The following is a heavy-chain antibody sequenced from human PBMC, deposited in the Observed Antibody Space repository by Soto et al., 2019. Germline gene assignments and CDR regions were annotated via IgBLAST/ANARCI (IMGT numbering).Heavy chain of an antibody. CDR1: GGSFSGYC. Sequence: SETLSLTWAVYGGSFSGYCWSWIRQPPGKGLEWVGEINHSGSTNYNPSLKRRVTISVETSKNQSSLKLSTVTAAATAVYYCARVNDDDSSGPFDYWGQGTLVTVSS. CDR3: ARVNDDDSSGPFDY. J-gene: IGHJ4*02. V-gene: IGHV4-34*01. CDR2: INHSGST. D-gene: IGHD3-22*01.